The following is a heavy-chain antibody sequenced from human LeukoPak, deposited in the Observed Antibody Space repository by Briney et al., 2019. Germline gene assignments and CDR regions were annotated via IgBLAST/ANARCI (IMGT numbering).Heavy chain of an antibody. CDR2: IKSKTDGGTT. Sequence: NPGGSLRLSCAASGFTFSNAWMSWVRQAPGKGLEWVGRIKSKTDGGTTDYAAPVKGRFTISRDDSKNTLYLQMNSLKTEDTAVYYCTTGLGWFGELYSYFDYWGQGTLVTVSS. V-gene: IGHV3-15*01. D-gene: IGHD3-10*01. J-gene: IGHJ4*02. CDR1: GFTFSNAW. CDR3: TTGLGWFGELYSYFDY.